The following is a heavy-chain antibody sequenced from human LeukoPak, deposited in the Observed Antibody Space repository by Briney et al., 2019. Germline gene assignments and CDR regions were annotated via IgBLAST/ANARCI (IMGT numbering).Heavy chain of an antibody. V-gene: IGHV1-18*01. D-gene: IGHD2-15*01. CDR2: ISAYNGNT. J-gene: IGHJ5*02. CDR3: ARDADCSGGSCYSSWFDP. Sequence: VASVKVSCKASGYTFTSYGISWVRQAPGQGLEWMGWISAYNGNTNYAQKLQGRVTMTTDTSTSTAYMELRSLRSDDTDVYYCARDADCSGGSCYSSWFDPWGQGTLVTVSS. CDR1: GYTFTSYG.